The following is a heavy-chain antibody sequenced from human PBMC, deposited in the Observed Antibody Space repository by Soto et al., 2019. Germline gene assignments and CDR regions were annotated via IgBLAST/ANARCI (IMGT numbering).Heavy chain of an antibody. D-gene: IGHD3-16*01. J-gene: IGHJ6*03. Sequence: EVQLLESGGGLVQVGGPLRFSWEASGFPFTNYGMNWVRQAPGKGREWFSSIRGGGGSTNKGDSVGGGFTFSRDTSKNPLYLQMNSLRADDTAVYYCAKPGRGGPFDYYMDVWGRGTTVTVSS. V-gene: IGHV3-23*02. CDR3: AKPGRGGPFDYYMDV. CDR2: IRGGGGST. CDR1: GFPFTNYG.